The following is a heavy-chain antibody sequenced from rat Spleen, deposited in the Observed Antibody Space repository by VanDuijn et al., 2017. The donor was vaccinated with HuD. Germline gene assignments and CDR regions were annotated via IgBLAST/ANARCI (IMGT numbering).Heavy chain of an antibody. D-gene: IGHD1-2*01. CDR2: IWTGGNT. CDR1: GFSLTTFH. V-gene: IGHV2-43*01. J-gene: IGHJ2*01. Sequence: QVQLKESGPGLVQPSQTLSLTCTVSGFSLTTFHVSWVRQPPGKGLEWMGVIWTGGNTVYNTPLKARLSISRDISKSQVLLKMNSLQTEDTATYYCVRDRSSVDYWGQGVMVTVSS. CDR3: VRDRSSVDY.